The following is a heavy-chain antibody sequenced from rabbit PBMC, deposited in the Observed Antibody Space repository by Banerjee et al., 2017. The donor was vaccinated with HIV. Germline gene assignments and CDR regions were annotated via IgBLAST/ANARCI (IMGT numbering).Heavy chain of an antibody. V-gene: IGHV1S45*01. CDR2: IDVGSTDST. D-gene: IGHD7-1*01. CDR3: ARDGSTWYRQDYYFGL. Sequence: QEQLEESGGGLVKPGASLTLTCTASGFSFSDSGYMCWVRQAPGKGLEWITCIDVGSTDSTWYASWVNGRFTISKASSTTVTLQMTSLTAADTATYFCARDGSTWYRQDYYFGLWGPGTLVTVS. CDR1: GFSFSDSGY. J-gene: IGHJ4*01.